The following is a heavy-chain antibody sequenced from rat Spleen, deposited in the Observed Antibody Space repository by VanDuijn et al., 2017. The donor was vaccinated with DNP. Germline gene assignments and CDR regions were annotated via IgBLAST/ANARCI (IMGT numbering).Heavy chain of an antibody. CDR3: ARRVPHDNYFDY. Sequence: QVQLKESGPGLVQPSQTLSLTCTVSGFSLTSYGVSWVRQPPGKGLEWIGEIWSGGSTHYNPALKSRLSISRDTSKSQVFLKMNSLQTEDTATYYCARRVPHDNYFDYWGQGVMVTVSS. V-gene: IGHV2-4*01. D-gene: IGHD1-4*01. J-gene: IGHJ2*01. CDR2: IWSGGST. CDR1: GFSLTSYG.